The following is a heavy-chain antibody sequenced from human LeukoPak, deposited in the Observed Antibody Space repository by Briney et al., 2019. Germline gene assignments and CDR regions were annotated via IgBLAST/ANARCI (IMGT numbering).Heavy chain of an antibody. CDR1: GFTFSSYT. V-gene: IGHV3-23*01. D-gene: IGHD4-17*01. Sequence: GGSLRLTCTASGFTFSSYTMSWLRQAPGEGLEWLSAINGRGITYYAGSVKGRFTISRDNSENTLYLQMNSLTVDDTAVYFCAKERQTGDYFTSDYWGQGTLVTVSS. CDR2: INGRGIT. CDR3: AKERQTGDYFTSDY. J-gene: IGHJ4*02.